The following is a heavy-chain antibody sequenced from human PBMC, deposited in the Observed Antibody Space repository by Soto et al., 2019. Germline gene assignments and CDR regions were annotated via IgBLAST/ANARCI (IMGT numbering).Heavy chain of an antibody. D-gene: IGHD6-13*01. V-gene: IGHV1-2*04. CDR3: ARGPGIAAAALDY. J-gene: IGHJ4*02. CDR2: INPNSGGT. Sequence: ASVKVSCKASGYTFTGYYMHWVRQAPGQGLEWMGWINPNSGGTNYAQKFQGWVTMTRDTSISTAYMELSRLRSDDTAVYYWARGPGIAAAALDYWGQGTRVTVSS. CDR1: GYTFTGYY.